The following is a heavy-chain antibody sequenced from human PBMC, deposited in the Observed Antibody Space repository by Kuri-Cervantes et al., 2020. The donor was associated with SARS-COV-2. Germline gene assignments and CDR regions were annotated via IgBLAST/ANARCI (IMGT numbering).Heavy chain of an antibody. CDR3: TTVVSTIFGKTDY. CDR2: IKQDGSEK. Sequence: GESLKISCAASGFTFSSYWMSWVHQAPGKGLEWVANIKQDGSEKYYVDSVKGRFTISRDNAKNSLYLQMNSLRAEDTAVYYCTTVVSTIFGKTDYWGQGTLVTVSS. J-gene: IGHJ4*02. CDR1: GFTFSSYW. D-gene: IGHD3-3*01. V-gene: IGHV3-7*03.